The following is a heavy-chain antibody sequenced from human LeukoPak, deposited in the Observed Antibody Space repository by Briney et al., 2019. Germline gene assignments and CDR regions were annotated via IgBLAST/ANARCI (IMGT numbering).Heavy chain of an antibody. V-gene: IGHV3-73*01. J-gene: IGHJ4*02. CDR2: IRSTTDT. D-gene: IGHD2-2*01. CDR1: GFTFSGSA. Sequence: GGSLKLSCEASGFTFSGSAMHWVRQASGKGLEWVGRIRSTTDTAYAASVKGRFTISRDDSKNTLYLQMNSLRAEDTAISYSSKAALRDQLLSSLDYWGQGTLVTVSS. CDR3: SKAALRDQLLSSLDY.